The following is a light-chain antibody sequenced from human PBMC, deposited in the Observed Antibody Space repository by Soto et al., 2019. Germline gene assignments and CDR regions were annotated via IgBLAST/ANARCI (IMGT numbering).Light chain of an antibody. J-gene: IGLJ2*01. CDR3: GTWDSSLSAHVV. CDR1: SSNIGNNY. V-gene: IGLV1-51*01. Sequence: QSVLTQLPSVSAAPGQKVTISCSGSSSNIGNNYVSWYQQLPGTAPKLLIYDNNKRPSGIPDRFSGSKSGTSATLGITGLQTGDEADYYCGTWDSSLSAHVVFGAGTKLTVL. CDR2: DNN.